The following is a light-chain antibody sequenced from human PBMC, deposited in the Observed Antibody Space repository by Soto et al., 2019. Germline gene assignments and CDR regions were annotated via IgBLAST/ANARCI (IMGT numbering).Light chain of an antibody. CDR3: QQRSNWPPWT. V-gene: IGKV3-11*01. CDR1: QSVSSY. CDR2: DSS. Sequence: EIVLTQSPATLSLSPGERATLSCRASQSVSSYLAWYQQKPGQAPRLLIYDSSNRATGSPARFSGSGSGTDFTLTISSLEPEDFAVYYCQQRSNWPPWTFGQGTKMEIK. J-gene: IGKJ1*01.